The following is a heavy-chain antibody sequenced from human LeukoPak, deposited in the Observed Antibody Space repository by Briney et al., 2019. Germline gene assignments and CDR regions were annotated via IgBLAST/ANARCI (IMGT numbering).Heavy chain of an antibody. V-gene: IGHV3-23*01. Sequence: PGGSLRLSCAPSGVTFSNFAMAWVRPVPEKGLEWVSFIRGGGAGAHYADSVRGRLSLYRDNSKNTLYLEMNSLRADDTAGYYCAKASYSYGNDAFDIWGQGTKVTVSS. CDR2: IRGGGAGA. J-gene: IGHJ3*02. CDR1: GVTFSNFA. D-gene: IGHD3-16*02. CDR3: AKASYSYGNDAFDI.